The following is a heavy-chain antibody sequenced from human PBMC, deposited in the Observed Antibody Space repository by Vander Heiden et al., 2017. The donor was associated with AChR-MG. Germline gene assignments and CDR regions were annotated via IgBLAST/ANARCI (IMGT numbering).Heavy chain of an antibody. D-gene: IGHD5-12*01. CDR2: IKSKTDGGTT. CDR3: NKEGDSGYDYGDDDY. CDR1: GFTFSNAW. V-gene: IGHV3-15*01. J-gene: IGHJ4*02. Sequence: EVQLVESGGGLVKPGGSLRLSCAASGFTFSNAWMSWVRQAPGKGLEWVGRIKSKTDGGTTDYAAPVKGRFTISRDDSKNTLYLQMNSLKTEDTAVYYCNKEGDSGYDYGDDDYWGQGTLVTVSS.